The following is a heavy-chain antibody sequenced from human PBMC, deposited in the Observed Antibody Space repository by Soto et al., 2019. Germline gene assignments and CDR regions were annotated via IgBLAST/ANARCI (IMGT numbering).Heavy chain of an antibody. D-gene: IGHD3-3*01. CDR1: GFTFSSYG. V-gene: IGHV3-33*01. J-gene: IGHJ6*02. Sequence: QVQLVESGGGVVQPGRSLRLSCAASGFTFSSYGMHWVRQAPGKGLEWVAVIWYDGSNKYYADSVKGRFTISRDNSKNTLYLQMNSLRAEDTAVYYCARGEEVTIFGVVRSYYYYGMDVWGQGTTVTVSS. CDR2: IWYDGSNK. CDR3: ARGEEVTIFGVVRSYYYYGMDV.